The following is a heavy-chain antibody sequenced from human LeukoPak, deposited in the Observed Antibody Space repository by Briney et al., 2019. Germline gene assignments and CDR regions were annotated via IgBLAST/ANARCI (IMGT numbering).Heavy chain of an antibody. J-gene: IGHJ4*02. Sequence: GGSQRLSCALSRFTPRDFWIQAVRQAPGKGLVWVSLVSSDGATTTYADSAKGRFTISRDNVKSTVYLQMSSLRAEDPAVYYRPRNVGGLLYYWGQGNLVTVSS. CDR3: PRNVGGLLYY. CDR1: RFTPRDFW. V-gene: IGHV3-74*01. D-gene: IGHD2/OR15-2a*01. CDR2: VSSDGATT.